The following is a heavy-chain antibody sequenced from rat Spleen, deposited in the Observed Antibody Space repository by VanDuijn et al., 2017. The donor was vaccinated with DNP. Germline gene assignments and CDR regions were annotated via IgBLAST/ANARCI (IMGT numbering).Heavy chain of an antibody. CDR2: ISYDGSDT. J-gene: IGHJ2*01. CDR3: AKPYY. CDR1: GFIFSDYN. V-gene: IGHV5-7*01. Sequence: EVQLVESGGGLVQPGRSLKLSCAASGFIFSDYNMAWVRQAPKKGLEWVATISYDGSDTNYRDSVKGRFTISRDNAKSTLYLQMDSLKSEDTASYYCAKPYYWGQGVMVTVSS.